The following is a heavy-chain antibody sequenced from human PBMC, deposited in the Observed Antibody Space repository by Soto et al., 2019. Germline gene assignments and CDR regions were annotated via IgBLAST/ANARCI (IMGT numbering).Heavy chain of an antibody. J-gene: IGHJ6*02. V-gene: IGHV3-11*06. CDR3: ARSSGRRHVFTFDYGLDV. CDR2: SSSSGGYT. CDR1: GFSVGDNY. Sequence: QVQLVESGGGLVEPGGSLRLSCAASGFSVGDNYMTWIRQAPGKGLEWLSYSSSSGGYTNYADSVKGRFTISRDNVKNSLYLHMASLRAEATAVYFCARSSGRRHVFTFDYGLDVWGQGTTVTVSS. D-gene: IGHD3-16*01.